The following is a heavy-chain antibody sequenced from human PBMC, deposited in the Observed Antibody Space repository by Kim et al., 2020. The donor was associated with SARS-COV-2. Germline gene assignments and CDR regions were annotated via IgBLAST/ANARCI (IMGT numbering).Heavy chain of an antibody. CDR3: ARPRWVSSGYYYFDY. CDR2: ISAYNGNT. V-gene: IGHV1-18*01. D-gene: IGHD3-22*01. CDR1: GYTFTSYG. Sequence: ASVKVSCKASGYTFTSYGISWVRQAPGQGLEWMGWISAYNGNTNYAQKLQGRVTMTTDTSTSTAYMELRSLRSDDTAVYYCARPRWVSSGYYYFDYWGQGTLVTVSS. J-gene: IGHJ4*02.